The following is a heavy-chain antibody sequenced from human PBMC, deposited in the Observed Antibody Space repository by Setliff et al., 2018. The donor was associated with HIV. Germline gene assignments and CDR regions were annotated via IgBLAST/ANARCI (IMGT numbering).Heavy chain of an antibody. CDR1: GGSISSDDYY. CDR2: IYYSGST. J-gene: IGHJ4*02. Sequence: SETLSLTCTVSGGSISSDDYYWSWIRQPPGKGLEWIGYIYYSGSTYYNPSLKSRVTISVDTSKNQFSLKLSSVTAADTAVYYCARERAIYIPHFYYWGQGTLVTVSS. V-gene: IGHV4-30-4*08. D-gene: IGHD2-2*02. CDR3: ARERAIYIPHFYY.